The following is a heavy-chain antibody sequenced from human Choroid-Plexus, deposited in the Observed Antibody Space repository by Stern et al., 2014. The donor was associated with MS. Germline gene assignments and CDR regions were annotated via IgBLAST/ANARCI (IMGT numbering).Heavy chain of an antibody. CDR1: GFTFGNYW. V-gene: IGHV3-7*01. CDR2: ITEDGTDK. D-gene: IGHD3-3*01. CDR3: ARVDNTIYGIVTQRGSGMDV. J-gene: IGHJ6*02. Sequence: EVQLEESGGGLVQPGGSLTISCTAAGFTFGNYWMTWVRQAPGKGLEWVANITEDGTDKNYVDSGKGRFTIARDNARNSWYLQMNSLRVEDTALYYCARVDNTIYGIVTQRGSGMDVWGQGTTVIVSS.